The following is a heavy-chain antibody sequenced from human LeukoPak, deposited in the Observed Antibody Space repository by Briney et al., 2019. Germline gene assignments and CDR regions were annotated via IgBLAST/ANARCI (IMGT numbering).Heavy chain of an antibody. CDR3: ATSGVGYGMDV. J-gene: IGHJ6*02. V-gene: IGHV3-53*01. D-gene: IGHD7-27*01. CDR2: IYSGGST. CDR1: GFTVSSNY. Sequence: GGSLRLSCAASGFTVSSNYMSWVRQAPGKGLEWVSVIYSGGSTYYADSVKGRLTISRDNSKNTLYLQMNSLRAEDTAVYYCATSGVGYGMDVWGQGTTVTVSS.